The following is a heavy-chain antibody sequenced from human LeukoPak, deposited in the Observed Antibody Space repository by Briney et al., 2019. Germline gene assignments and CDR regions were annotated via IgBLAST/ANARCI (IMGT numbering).Heavy chain of an antibody. CDR2: INTNTGNP. Sequence: GASVKVSCKASGYTFTSYAMNWVRQAPGQGLEWMGWINTNTGNPTYAQGFTGRFVFSMDTSVSTAYLQISSLKAEDTAVYYCAGYDSSGFEYFQHWGQGTLVTVSS. J-gene: IGHJ1*01. D-gene: IGHD3-22*01. CDR1: GYTFTSYA. CDR3: AGYDSSGFEYFQH. V-gene: IGHV7-4-1*02.